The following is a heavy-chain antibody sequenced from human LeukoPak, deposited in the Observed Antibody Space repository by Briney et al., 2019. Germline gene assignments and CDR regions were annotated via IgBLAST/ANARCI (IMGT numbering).Heavy chain of an antibody. Sequence: GGSLRLSCAASGFTFDDYAMHSVRQAPGKGLEWVSGISWNSGSIGYADSVKGRFTISRDNAKNSLYLQMNSLRAEDTALYYCAKGRYCSSTSCYTGLFWNNGWFDPWGQGTLVTVSS. V-gene: IGHV3-9*01. CDR2: ISWNSGSI. CDR3: AKGRYCSSTSCYTGLFWNNGWFDP. D-gene: IGHD2-2*02. J-gene: IGHJ5*02. CDR1: GFTFDDYA.